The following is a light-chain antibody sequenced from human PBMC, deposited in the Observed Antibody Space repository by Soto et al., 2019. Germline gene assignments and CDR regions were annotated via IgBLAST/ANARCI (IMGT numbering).Light chain of an antibody. J-gene: IGKJ1*01. CDR2: AAS. Sequence: DIQLTQSPSFLSASVGCRATVTXRSSQSISTYLNWYQHKLGKAPKLLIYAASRLQSGVPSRFSGSGSGTDFTLTISNLQPEDFAIXXXXXXXXXXXXFXQGTKVDIK. CDR1: QSISTY. CDR3: XXXXXXXXX. V-gene: IGKV1-39*02.